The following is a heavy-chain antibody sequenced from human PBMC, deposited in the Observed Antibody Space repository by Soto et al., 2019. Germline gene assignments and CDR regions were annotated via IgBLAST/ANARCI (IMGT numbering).Heavy chain of an antibody. J-gene: IGHJ4*02. CDR3: ARGDEMTAVTIFEY. D-gene: IGHD4-17*01. V-gene: IGHV1-69*01. CDR2: VIPVFNTS. Sequence: QVQLEQSGTEVKKPGTSVKVSCKASGGAFDHYSVSWVRQAPGQGLEWIGGVIPVFNTSKYSLKFQGRVAISADESTSTVFMELRSLRSEDTALYYWARGDEMTAVTIFEYWGQGTLVTVSS. CDR1: GGAFDHYS.